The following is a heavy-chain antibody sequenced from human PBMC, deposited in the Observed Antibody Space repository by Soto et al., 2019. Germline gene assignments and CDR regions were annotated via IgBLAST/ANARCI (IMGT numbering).Heavy chain of an antibody. CDR2: ISVNGGST. D-gene: IGHD2-15*01. CDR1: GFTFSSCA. V-gene: IGHV3-23*01. J-gene: IGHJ4*02. CDR3: AKERNSWYSSGSDS. Sequence: GGSLRLSCAASGFTFSSCAMGWVRQAPGKGLEWVSSISVNGGSTYYADSVKGRFTISRDNSKNILYLHMISLRAEDTAVYYCAKERNSWYSSGSDSWGQGTLVTVSS.